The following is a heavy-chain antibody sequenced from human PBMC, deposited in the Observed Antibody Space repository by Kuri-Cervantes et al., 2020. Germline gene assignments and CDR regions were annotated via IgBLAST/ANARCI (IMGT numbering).Heavy chain of an antibody. CDR1: GYSISSGYY. Sequence: SQTLSLTCAVSGYSISSGYYWGWIRQPPGKGLEWIGSIYHSGSTYYNPSLKSRVTISVDTSKNQFSLKLSSVTAADTAVYYCARGSVPPPGVYMVRGVPRDYYYYYMDVWGKGTTVTVSS. D-gene: IGHD3-10*01. CDR2: IYHSGST. CDR3: ARGSVPPPGVYMVRGVPRDYYYYYMDV. V-gene: IGHV4-38-2*01. J-gene: IGHJ6*03.